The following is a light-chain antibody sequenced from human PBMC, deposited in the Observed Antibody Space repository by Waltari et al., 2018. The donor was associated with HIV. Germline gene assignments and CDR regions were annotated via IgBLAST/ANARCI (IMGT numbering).Light chain of an antibody. V-gene: IGLV1-40*01. Sequence: QSVLTQPPSVSGAPGQRVTISCTGNSYNLGAGYDVHWYQHLPGTAPKLLIYGDGKRPPWVPDRFSASRSDTSASLAITGLQAEDEADYYCQSYDRSLSGSFVFGTGTKVTVL. CDR3: QSYDRSLSGSFV. CDR2: GDG. CDR1: SYNLGAGYD. J-gene: IGLJ1*01.